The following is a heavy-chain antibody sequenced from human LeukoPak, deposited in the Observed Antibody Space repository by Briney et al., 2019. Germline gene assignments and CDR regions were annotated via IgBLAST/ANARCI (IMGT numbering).Heavy chain of an antibody. Sequence: PSETLSLTCTVSDDSINRHRWNWLRQSPGKGLEWIGYIYKSGFTNYNHSLKNRVTMSLDTSKNRVSLKLTSVTAADTAVYYCARSGATSGWSYFFDIWGQGTLVTVSS. CDR3: ARSGATSGWSYFFDI. D-gene: IGHD6-19*01. V-gene: IGHV4-59*11. CDR1: DDSINRHR. CDR2: IYKSGFT. J-gene: IGHJ4*02.